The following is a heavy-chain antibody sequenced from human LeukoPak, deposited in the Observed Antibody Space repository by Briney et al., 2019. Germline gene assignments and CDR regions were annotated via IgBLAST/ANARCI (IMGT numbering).Heavy chain of an antibody. V-gene: IGHV1-69*04. D-gene: IGHD3-22*01. Sequence: SVKVSCKASGGTFSSYAISWVRHAPGQGLEWMGRIIPILGIANYAQKFQGRVTITADKSTSTAYMELSSLRSEDTAVYYCARVLYYDSPLSWFDPWGQGTLVTVSS. CDR1: GGTFSSYA. CDR3: ARVLYYDSPLSWFDP. J-gene: IGHJ5*02. CDR2: IIPILGIA.